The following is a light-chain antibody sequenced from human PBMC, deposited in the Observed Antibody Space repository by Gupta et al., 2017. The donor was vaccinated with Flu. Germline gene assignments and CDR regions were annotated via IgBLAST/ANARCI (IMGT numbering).Light chain of an antibody. J-gene: IGLJ3*02. CDR2: RIS. CDR3: HSYAGSNSWL. V-gene: IGLV2-8*01. Sequence: SDVGGYNYVSWSQQHPGKSPKLLIYRISKRPSGVPDRFSVSKSGNTASLTVSCLQAEDDADYYCHSYAGSNSWLFGGGTKLTVL. CDR1: SDVGGYNY.